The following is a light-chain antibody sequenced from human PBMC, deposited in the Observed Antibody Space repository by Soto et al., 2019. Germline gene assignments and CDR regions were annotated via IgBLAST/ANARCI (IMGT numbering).Light chain of an antibody. V-gene: IGLV2-8*01. Sequence: QSALTQPPSASGSPGQSVTISCTGTSSDVGGYKYVSWYQQHPGKAPKLMIYEVTKRLSGVPDRFSGSKSGNTASLTVSGLQAEDEADYYCSSYADSNNLVFGGGTKLTVL. CDR3: SSYADSNNLV. CDR2: EVT. CDR1: SSDVGGYKY. J-gene: IGLJ2*01.